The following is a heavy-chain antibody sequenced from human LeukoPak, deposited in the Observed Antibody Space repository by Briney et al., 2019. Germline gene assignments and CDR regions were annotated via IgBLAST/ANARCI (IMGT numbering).Heavy chain of an antibody. CDR3: ARDLVGYYGSGSYPSDY. CDR2: INPNSGGT. D-gene: IGHD3-10*01. CDR1: RYTFTGYY. V-gene: IGHV1-2*02. Sequence: GASVKVSCKASRYTFTGYYMHWVRQAPGQGLEWMGWINPNSGGTNYAQKFQGRVTMTRDTSISTAYMELSRLRSDDTAVYYCARDLVGYYGSGSYPSDYWGQGTLVTVSS. J-gene: IGHJ4*02.